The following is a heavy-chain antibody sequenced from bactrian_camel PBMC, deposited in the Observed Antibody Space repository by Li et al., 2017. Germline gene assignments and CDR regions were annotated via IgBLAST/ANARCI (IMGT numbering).Heavy chain of an antibody. CDR1: GVTYRTYW. CDR2: ISPTGRQT. CDR3: AADRNPPYCSPDYCFADN. D-gene: IGHD3*01. J-gene: IGHJ4*01. Sequence: HVQLVESGGGSVQAGGSLRLTCEASGVTYRTYWMAWFRQAAGKQREWVASISPTGRQTYIGSVKGRFAISLDSGWNLLAPQMDSLKPEDTAMYYCAADRNPPYCSPDYCFADNWGQGTQVTVS. V-gene: IGHV3S1*01.